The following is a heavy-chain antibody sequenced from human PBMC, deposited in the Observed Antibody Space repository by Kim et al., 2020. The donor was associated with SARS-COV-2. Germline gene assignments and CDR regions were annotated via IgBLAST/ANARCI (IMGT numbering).Heavy chain of an antibody. D-gene: IGHD1-26*01. CDR1: GFTFSSYS. CDR2: ISSSSSYI. CDR3: ARTKTLFSGSSSYYYYGMDV. Sequence: GGSLRLSCAASGFTFSSYSMNWVRQAPGKGLEWVSSISSSSSYIYYADSVKGRFTISRDNAKNSLYLQMNSLRAEDTAVYYCARTKTLFSGSSSYYYYGMDVWGQGTTVTVSS. J-gene: IGHJ6*02. V-gene: IGHV3-21*01.